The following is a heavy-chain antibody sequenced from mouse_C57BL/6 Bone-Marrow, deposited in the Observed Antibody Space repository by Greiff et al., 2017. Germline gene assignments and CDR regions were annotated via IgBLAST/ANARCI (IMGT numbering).Heavy chain of an antibody. D-gene: IGHD1-1*01. J-gene: IGHJ3*01. Sequence: QVQLQQPGAELVRPGSSVKLSCKASGYTFTSYWMDWVKQRPGQGLEWIGNIYPSDSEPHYNQKFQDKATLTVDKSSSPAYMQLSSLTSDDSAVYYCARQLYYYGSSHWGQGTLVTVSA. CDR3: ARQLYYYGSSH. CDR2: IYPSDSEP. V-gene: IGHV1-61*01. CDR1: GYTFTSYW.